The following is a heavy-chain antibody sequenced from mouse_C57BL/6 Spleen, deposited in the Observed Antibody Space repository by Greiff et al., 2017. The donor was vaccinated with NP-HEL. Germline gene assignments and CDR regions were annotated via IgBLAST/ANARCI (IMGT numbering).Heavy chain of an antibody. D-gene: IGHD2-4*01. CDR3: ARDDYDHYYAMDY. V-gene: IGHV5-9*01. Sequence: EVHLVESGGGLVKPGGSLKLSCAASGFTFSSYTMSWVRQTPEKRLEWVATISGGGGNTYYPDSVKGRFTISRDNAKNTLYLQMSSLRSEDTALYYCARDDYDHYYAMDYWGQGTSVTVSS. CDR2: ISGGGGNT. J-gene: IGHJ4*01. CDR1: GFTFSSYT.